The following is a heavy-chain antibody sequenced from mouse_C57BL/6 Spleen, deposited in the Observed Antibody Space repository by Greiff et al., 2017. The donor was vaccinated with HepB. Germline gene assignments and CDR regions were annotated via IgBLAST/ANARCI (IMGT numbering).Heavy chain of an antibody. CDR2: IDPSDSYT. CDR3: ARERDYFDY. Sequence: VQLQQPGAELVRPGPSVKLSCKASGYTFTSYWMHWVKQRPGQGLEWIGVIDPSDSYTNYNQKFKGKATLTVDTSSSTAYMQLSSLTSEDSAVYYCARERDYFDYWGQGTTLTVSS. CDR1: GYTFTSYW. V-gene: IGHV1-59*01. J-gene: IGHJ2*01.